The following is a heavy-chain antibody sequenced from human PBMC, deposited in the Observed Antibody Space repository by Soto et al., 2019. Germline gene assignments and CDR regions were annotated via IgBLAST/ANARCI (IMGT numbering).Heavy chain of an antibody. Sequence: QLHLVQSGAVVTKPGASVTVSCSASGYPVTAYYMHWVRQAPGRGLEWMGGINPATGAAKYTQTFQGRVTMTRVTSTCTVFRELCGLPCGATAFFYCARGGGVGVAGSAAFEMWGQGTLVTVSS. D-gene: IGHD3-3*01. CDR1: GYPVTAYY. CDR3: ARGGGVGVAGSAAFEM. CDR2: INPATGAA. J-gene: IGHJ3*02. V-gene: IGHV1-2*02.